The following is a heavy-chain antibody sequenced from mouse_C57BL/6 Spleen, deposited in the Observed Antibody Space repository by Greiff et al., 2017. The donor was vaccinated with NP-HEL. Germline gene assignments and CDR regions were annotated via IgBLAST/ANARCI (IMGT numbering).Heavy chain of an antibody. CDR3: ARFPSYYYGRYFDV. CDR2: INPNNGGT. V-gene: IGHV1-26*01. Sequence: EVQLQQSGPELVKPGASVKISCKASGYTFTDYYMNWVKQSHGKSLEWIGDINPNNGGTSYNQKFKGKATLTVDKSSSTAYMELRSLTSEDSAVYYCARFPSYYYGRYFDVWGTGTTVTVSS. D-gene: IGHD1-1*01. CDR1: GYTFTDYY. J-gene: IGHJ1*03.